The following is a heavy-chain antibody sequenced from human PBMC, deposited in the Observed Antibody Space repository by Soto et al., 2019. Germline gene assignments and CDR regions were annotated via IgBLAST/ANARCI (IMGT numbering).Heavy chain of an antibody. J-gene: IGHJ5*02. CDR3: ARDPGGCNSLNWFDP. CDR2: ISYDGSNK. V-gene: IGHV3-30-3*01. CDR1: GFTFGDYG. D-gene: IGHD3-10*01. Sequence: QVQLVESGGVVVQPGRSLRLSCAVSGFTFGDYGMHWVRQAPGKGLEWVTVISYDGSNKYYADSVKGRFTISRDNSKNTLYLQMDSLRADDTAVYYCARDPGGCNSLNWFDPWGQGTLVTVSS.